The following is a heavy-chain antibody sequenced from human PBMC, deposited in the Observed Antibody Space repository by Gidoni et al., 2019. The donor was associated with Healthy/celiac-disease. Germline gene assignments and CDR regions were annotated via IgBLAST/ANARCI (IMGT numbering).Heavy chain of an antibody. CDR2: IYPGDSDT. Sequence: EVQLVQAGAEVKQPGESLKIACKGSGYSLTSYWIGWVRQMPGKGLEWMGIIYPGDSDTRYSPSFQGPVTISADKSISTAYLQWSSLKASDTAMYYCARAPTYMGWLPDYWGQGTLVTVSS. CDR1: GYSLTSYW. D-gene: IGHD5-12*01. V-gene: IGHV5-51*03. J-gene: IGHJ4*02. CDR3: ARAPTYMGWLPDY.